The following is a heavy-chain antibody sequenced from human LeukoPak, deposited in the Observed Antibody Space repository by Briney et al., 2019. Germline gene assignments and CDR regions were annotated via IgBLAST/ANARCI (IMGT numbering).Heavy chain of an antibody. CDR2: IRGSGETT. J-gene: IGHJ4*02. Sequence: GGSLRLSCAAAGFTFSTYWMHWVRQAPGKGLEWVSGIRGSGETTYYAESVKGRFIIQRDNSKNTLYLQMNSLRAEDTALYYCAKDLSSGTGRGFDYWGQGTLVTVSS. CDR1: GFTFSTYW. CDR3: AKDLSSGTGRGFDY. V-gene: IGHV3-23*01. D-gene: IGHD3/OR15-3a*01.